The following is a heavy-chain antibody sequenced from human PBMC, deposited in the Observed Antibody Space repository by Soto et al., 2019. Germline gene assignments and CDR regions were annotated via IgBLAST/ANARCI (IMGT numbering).Heavy chain of an antibody. V-gene: IGHV1-18*01. Sequence: QVHLVQSGAEVKKPGASVKVSCQGSGYAFTTYGITWVRQAPGQGLEWMGWISAHNGNTNYAQKLQGRVTVTRDTSTSTASMELRSLRYDDTAVYHCARGRYGDYWGQGALVTVSS. CDR3: ARGRYGDY. J-gene: IGHJ4*02. D-gene: IGHD1-1*01. CDR1: GYAFTTYG. CDR2: ISAHNGNT.